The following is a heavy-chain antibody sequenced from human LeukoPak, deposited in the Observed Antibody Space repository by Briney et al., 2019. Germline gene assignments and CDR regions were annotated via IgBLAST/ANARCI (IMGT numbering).Heavy chain of an antibody. Sequence: PGGSLRLSCAASGFTFSSYATSWVRQAPGKGLEWVSAISGSGGSTYYADSVKGRFTISRDNSKNTLYLQMNSLRAEDTAVYYCAKGNIGIIENWFDSWGQGTLVTVSS. V-gene: IGHV3-23*01. CDR2: ISGSGGST. CDR3: AKGNIGIIENWFDS. CDR1: GFTFSSYA. J-gene: IGHJ5*01. D-gene: IGHD2/OR15-2a*01.